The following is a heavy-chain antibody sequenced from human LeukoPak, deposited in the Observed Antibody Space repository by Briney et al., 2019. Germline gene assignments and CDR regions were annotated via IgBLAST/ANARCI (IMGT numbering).Heavy chain of an antibody. CDR1: GYTFTSYG. D-gene: IGHD3-22*01. CDR2: ISAYNGNT. Sequence: ASVKVSCKASGYTFTSYGISWVRQAPGQRLEWMGWISAYNGNTNYAQKLQGRVTMTTDTSTSTAYMELRSLRSDDTAVYYCARADYYDSSGHEDYWGQGTLVTVSS. CDR3: ARADYYDSSGHEDY. V-gene: IGHV1-18*01. J-gene: IGHJ4*02.